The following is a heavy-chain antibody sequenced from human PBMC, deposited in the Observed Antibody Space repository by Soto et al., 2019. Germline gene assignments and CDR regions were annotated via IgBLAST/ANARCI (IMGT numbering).Heavy chain of an antibody. CDR3: ARPLIGNTIDL. CDR2: INPSRGSA. Sequence: ASVKVSCKASGYTFFKYFIHWVRQAPGQGLEWIGIINPSRGSATYGPIFQGRVSLTTDMPTSTVYMELSSLRSEDTAIYYCARPLIGNTIDLWGQGTSVTVSS. V-gene: IGHV1-46*01. D-gene: IGHD1-7*01. J-gene: IGHJ3*01. CDR1: GYTFFKYF.